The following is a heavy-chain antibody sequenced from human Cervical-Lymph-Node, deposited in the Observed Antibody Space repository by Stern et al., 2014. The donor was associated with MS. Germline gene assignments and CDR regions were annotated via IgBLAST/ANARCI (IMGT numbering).Heavy chain of an antibody. CDR3: ASALRGMVQGVIDY. CDR1: GFNFSRKT. V-gene: IGHV3-21*01. CDR2: ISSSSSYM. D-gene: IGHD3-10*01. Sequence: EVQLVESGGGLVKPGGSLRLTCAASGFNFSRKTMNWVRQAPGKGLEWVSSISSSSSYMFYADSVKGRFTISRDNAENSLYLQMNSLGAEDTAVYYCASALRGMVQGVIDYWGQGILVTVSS. J-gene: IGHJ4*02.